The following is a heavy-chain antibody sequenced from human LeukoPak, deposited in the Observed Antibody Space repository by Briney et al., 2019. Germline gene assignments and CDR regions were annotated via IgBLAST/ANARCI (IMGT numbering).Heavy chain of an antibody. CDR2: VYHSGIT. CDR3: AREWQYQFDY. D-gene: IGHD4-11*01. CDR1: GGSITNTNYY. J-gene: IGHJ4*02. V-gene: IGHV4-39*07. Sequence: SETLSLTCTVSGGSITNTNYYWAWIRQPPGEGLEWIGSVYHSGITYYTPSLKSRVSISVDTSKNQFSLKVTSVTAADTAVYYCAREWQYQFDYWGQGTLVTVSS.